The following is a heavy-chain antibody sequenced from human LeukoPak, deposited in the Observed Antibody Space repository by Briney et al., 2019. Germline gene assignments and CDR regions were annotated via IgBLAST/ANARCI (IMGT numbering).Heavy chain of an antibody. D-gene: IGHD4-17*01. CDR1: GFTFSSYA. J-gene: IGHJ4*02. V-gene: IGHV3-23*01. Sequence: PGGSLRLSCAASGFTFSSYAMSWVRQAPGKGLEWVSAISGSGGSTYYADSVKGRFTISRDNSKNTLYLQMNSLRAEDTAVYYCAKGHDYGDYPIPFDYWGQGTLVTVSS. CDR2: ISGSGGST. CDR3: AKGHDYGDYPIPFDY.